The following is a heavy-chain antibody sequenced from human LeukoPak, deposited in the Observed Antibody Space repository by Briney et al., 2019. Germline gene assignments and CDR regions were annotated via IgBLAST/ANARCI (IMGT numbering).Heavy chain of an antibody. V-gene: IGHV4-31*03. J-gene: IGHJ3*02. Sequence: PSETLSLTCTVSGGSISSGGYYWSWIRQHPGKGLEWIGYIYYSGSTYYNPSLKSRVTISVDTSKNQFSLKLSSVTAADTAVYYCARDSEFTMVRGAFDIWGQGTMVTVSS. D-gene: IGHD3-10*01. CDR3: ARDSEFTMVRGAFDI. CDR2: IYYSGST. CDR1: GGSISSGGYY.